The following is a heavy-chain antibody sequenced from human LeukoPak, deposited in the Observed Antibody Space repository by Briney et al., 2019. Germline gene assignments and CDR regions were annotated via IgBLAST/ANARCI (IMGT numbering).Heavy chain of an antibody. D-gene: IGHD6-13*01. CDR2: IKSKTDGGTT. CDR3: ARDSSWSFVL. Sequence: GGSLRLSCAASGFTFSNAWMSWVRQAPGKGLEWVGRIKSKTDGGTTDYAAPVKGRFTISRDDSKNTLYLQMNSLRAEDTAVYYCARDSSWSFVLWGHGTLVTVSS. CDR1: GFTFSNAW. V-gene: IGHV3-15*01. J-gene: IGHJ4*01.